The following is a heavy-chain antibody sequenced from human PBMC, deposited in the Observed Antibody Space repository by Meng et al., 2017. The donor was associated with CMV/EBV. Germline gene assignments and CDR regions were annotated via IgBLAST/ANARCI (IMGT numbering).Heavy chain of an antibody. CDR2: IYSGGST. CDR1: GFTISSNY. Sequence: GESLKISCAASGFTISSNYMSWVRQAPGKGLEWVSVIYSGGSTYYADSVKGRFTISRDNSKNTLYLQMNSLRAEDTAVYYCARDSYCGGDCYSDYWGQGTLVTVSX. J-gene: IGHJ4*02. V-gene: IGHV3-66*02. D-gene: IGHD2-21*01. CDR3: ARDSYCGGDCYSDY.